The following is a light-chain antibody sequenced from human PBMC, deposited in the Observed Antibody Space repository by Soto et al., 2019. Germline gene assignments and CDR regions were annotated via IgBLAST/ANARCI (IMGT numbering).Light chain of an antibody. V-gene: IGKV3-20*01. Sequence: TLTCRASQSVSSTDLAWYQQKPGQAPRRLIYGASSRATGIPDRFSGSGTGRDFTLVIGSRLPADSLVRYLKLHGQSPGTVRQGTKVDIK. CDR3: KLHGQSPGT. J-gene: IGKJ1*01. CDR1: QSVSSTD. CDR2: GAS.